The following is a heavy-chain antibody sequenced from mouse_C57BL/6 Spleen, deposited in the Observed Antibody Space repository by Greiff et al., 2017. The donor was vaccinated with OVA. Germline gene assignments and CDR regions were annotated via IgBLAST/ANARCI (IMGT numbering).Heavy chain of an antibody. D-gene: IGHD1-1*01. J-gene: IGHJ1*03. CDR2: ISSGGSYT. V-gene: IGHV5-6*01. Sequence: EVKLMESGGDLVKPGGSLKLSCAASGFTFSSYGMSWVRQTPDKRLEWVATISSGGSYTYYPDSVKGRFTISRDNAKNTLYLQMSSLKSEDTAMYYCARSSYYGSSYRYFDVWGTGTTVTVS. CDR3: ARSSYYGSSYRYFDV. CDR1: GFTFSSYG.